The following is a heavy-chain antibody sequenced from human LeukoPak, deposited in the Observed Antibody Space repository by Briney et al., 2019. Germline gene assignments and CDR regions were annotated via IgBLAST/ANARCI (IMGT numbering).Heavy chain of an antibody. J-gene: IGHJ4*02. Sequence: GGSLRLSCAASGVTISSNYMSWVRQAPGRGREWGSVIYSGGSTYYADSVKGRFTISRDNSKNTLYLQMNSLRAEDTAVYYCARGYSSSWYYFDYWGQGTLVTVSS. CDR1: GVTISSNY. D-gene: IGHD6-13*01. CDR2: IYSGGST. V-gene: IGHV3-53*01. CDR3: ARGYSSSWYYFDY.